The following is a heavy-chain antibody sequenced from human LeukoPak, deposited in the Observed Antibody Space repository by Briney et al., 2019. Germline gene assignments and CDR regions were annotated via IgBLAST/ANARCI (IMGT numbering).Heavy chain of an antibody. D-gene: IGHD2-15*01. CDR3: ARHPFATPFDY. J-gene: IGHJ4*02. CDR2: AYYSGHT. Sequence: SETLSLTCTVSGGSISDNYWSWIRQPPGKGLEWVGYAYYSGHTNYNSSLKSRVTMSLDTSKSQFSLRLSSVTAADTAVYFCARHPFATPFDYWGPGTLVTVSS. CDR1: GGSISDNY. V-gene: IGHV4-59*08.